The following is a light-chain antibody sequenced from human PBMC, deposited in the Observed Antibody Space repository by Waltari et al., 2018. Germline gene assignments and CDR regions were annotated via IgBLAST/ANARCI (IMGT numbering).Light chain of an antibody. J-gene: IGKJ2*01. Sequence: DIQMTQSPSTLSPSVGDRVTNTCRASQTINNWLAWYQQKPGEAPKLLIFDASSLQGGVPSRFSGSGSGTEFTLTISSLQPDDFATYYCQQYHFYPYTFGQGTKLEI. CDR1: QTINNW. CDR2: DAS. V-gene: IGKV1-5*01. CDR3: QQYHFYPYT.